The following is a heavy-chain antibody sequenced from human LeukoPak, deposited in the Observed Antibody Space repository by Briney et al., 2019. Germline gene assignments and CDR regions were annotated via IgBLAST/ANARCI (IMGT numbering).Heavy chain of an antibody. CDR1: GFTFSSYW. CDR2: IKQDGSEK. Sequence: PGGSLRLSYAASGFTFSSYWMSWVRQAPGKGLEWVANIKQDGSEKYYVDSVKGRFTISRDNAKNSLYLQMNSLRAEDTAVYYCHIVVVPAAAGGPDYWGQGTLVTVSS. CDR3: HIVVVPAAAGGPDY. J-gene: IGHJ4*02. D-gene: IGHD2-2*01. V-gene: IGHV3-7*03.